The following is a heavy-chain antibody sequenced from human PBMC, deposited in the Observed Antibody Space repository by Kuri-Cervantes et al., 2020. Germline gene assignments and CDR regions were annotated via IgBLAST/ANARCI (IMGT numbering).Heavy chain of an antibody. Sequence: GESLKISCAASGFTFDDYGMSWVRQAPGKGLEWMGIIYPGDSDTRYSPSFQGQVTTSADKSISTAYLQWSSLKASDTAMYYCARHAGGGSYGWFDPWGQGTLVTVSS. V-gene: IGHV5-51*01. CDR2: IYPGDSDT. CDR1: GFTFDDYG. D-gene: IGHD1-26*01. CDR3: ARHAGGGSYGWFDP. J-gene: IGHJ5*02.